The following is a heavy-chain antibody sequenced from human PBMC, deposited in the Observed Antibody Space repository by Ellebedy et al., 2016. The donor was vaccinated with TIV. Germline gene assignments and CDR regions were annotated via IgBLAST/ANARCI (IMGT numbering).Heavy chain of an antibody. CDR3: AREESGAEYYFDY. J-gene: IGHJ4*02. CDR1: GFTFSSYT. V-gene: IGHV3-21*01. CDR2: ITSSGSYT. D-gene: IGHD3-10*01. Sequence: GESLKISCAASGFTFSSYTMNWVRQAPGKGLEWVSSITSSGSYTDFADSVKGRFTVSRDNAKNLLYLQMNSLRAEDTAVYYCAREESGAEYYFDYWGQGTLVTVSS.